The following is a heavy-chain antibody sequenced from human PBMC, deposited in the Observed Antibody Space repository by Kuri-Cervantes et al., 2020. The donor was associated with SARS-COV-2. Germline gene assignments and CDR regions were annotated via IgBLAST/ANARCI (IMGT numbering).Heavy chain of an antibody. V-gene: IGHV3-7*01. CDR1: GFTFSSYW. Sequence: GGSLRLSCAASGFTFSSYWMSWVRQAPGKGLEWVANIKQDGSEKYYVDSVKGRFTISRDNSKNTLYLRMNSLRPEDMAVYYCAKDDGGSFGLFDNWGQGILVTVSS. CDR2: IKQDGSEK. D-gene: IGHD1-26*01. J-gene: IGHJ4*02. CDR3: AKDDGGSFGLFDN.